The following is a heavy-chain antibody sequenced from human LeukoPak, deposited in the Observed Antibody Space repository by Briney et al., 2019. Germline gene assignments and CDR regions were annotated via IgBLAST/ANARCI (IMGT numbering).Heavy chain of an antibody. CDR3: ASSSSSGWYYYYYMDV. Sequence: ASVKVSCKASGGTFSSYAISWVRQAPGQGLEWMGRIIPILGIANYAQKFQGRVTITADKSTSTAYMELSSLRSEDTAVYYCASSSSSGWYYYYYMDVWGKGTTVTVSS. V-gene: IGHV1-69*04. J-gene: IGHJ6*03. D-gene: IGHD6-6*01. CDR1: GGTFSSYA. CDR2: IIPILGIA.